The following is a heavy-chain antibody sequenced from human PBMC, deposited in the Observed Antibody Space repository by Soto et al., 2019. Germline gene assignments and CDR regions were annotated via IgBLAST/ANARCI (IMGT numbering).Heavy chain of an antibody. CDR2: MNPNSGNT. CDR1: GYTFTSYD. Sequence: QVQLVQSGAEVKKPGASVKVSCKASGYTFTSYDINWVRQATGQGLEWMGWMNPNSGNTGYAQELQGRVTMTRNTSKSTAYMELRSLGSEDTALYYCARGIAAAEGFYYYGMDVWGQGPTVTVSS. V-gene: IGHV1-8*01. CDR3: ARGIAAAEGFYYYGMDV. D-gene: IGHD6-13*01. J-gene: IGHJ6*02.